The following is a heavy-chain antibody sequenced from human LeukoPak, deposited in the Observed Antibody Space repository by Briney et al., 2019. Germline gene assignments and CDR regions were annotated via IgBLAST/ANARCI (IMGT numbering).Heavy chain of an antibody. CDR1: GFIFSSSG. CDR3: ARDRIAAAGNAFDI. D-gene: IGHD6-13*01. CDR2: IWYDGTNK. J-gene: IGHJ3*02. Sequence: GGSLRLSCAASGFIFSSSGMHWVRQAPGKGLEWVAVIWYDGTNKYYADSVKGRFTISRDNSKNTLYLQMNSLRTEDTAVYYCARDRIAAAGNAFDIWGQGTMVTVSS. V-gene: IGHV3-33*01.